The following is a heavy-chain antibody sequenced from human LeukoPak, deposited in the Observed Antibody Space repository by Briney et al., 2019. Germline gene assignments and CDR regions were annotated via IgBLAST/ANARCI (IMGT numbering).Heavy chain of an antibody. J-gene: IGHJ4*02. Sequence: GGSLRLSCAASGFTFRSYGMQWFRQAPDKGLEWVAAISNDGSNKYYADSVKGRFTMSRDNSKNTLYLQMNSLRAEDTAVYYCAKVDIVATIDAGRLVDYWGQGTLVTVSS. CDR2: ISNDGSNK. CDR3: AKVDIVATIDAGRLVDY. V-gene: IGHV3-30*18. D-gene: IGHD5-12*01. CDR1: GFTFRSYG.